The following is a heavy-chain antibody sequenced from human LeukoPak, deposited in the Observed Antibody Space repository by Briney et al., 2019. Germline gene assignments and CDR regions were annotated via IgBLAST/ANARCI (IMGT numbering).Heavy chain of an antibody. V-gene: IGHV4-61*01. D-gene: IGHD4-17*01. Sequence: SETLSLACTVSGGSVSSGSYHWSWIRQPPGKGLEWIGYTHYSGNTYYNPSLKSRVTISLDTSKKQFSLWLRSVTAADTAVYYCARVRGDYVNLFDPWGQGTLVTVSS. J-gene: IGHJ5*02. CDR2: THYSGNT. CDR1: GGSVSSGSYH. CDR3: ARVRGDYVNLFDP.